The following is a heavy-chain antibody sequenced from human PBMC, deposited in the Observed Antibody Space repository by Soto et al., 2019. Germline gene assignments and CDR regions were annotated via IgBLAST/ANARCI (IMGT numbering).Heavy chain of an antibody. Sequence: QVQLQESGPGLVKPSETLSLNCTVSGGSSSSFYWSWIRQSPGKGLEWIGYMYYTGSTVYNPSLTGLVTLSLDSSKTPVSLKLSSVTASDTAVYYCARVMYGSGSYLNTFDYWGQGTLGTVSS. CDR2: MYYTGST. J-gene: IGHJ4*02. CDR3: ARVMYGSGSYLNTFDY. CDR1: GGSSSSFY. V-gene: IGHV4-59*01. D-gene: IGHD3-10*01.